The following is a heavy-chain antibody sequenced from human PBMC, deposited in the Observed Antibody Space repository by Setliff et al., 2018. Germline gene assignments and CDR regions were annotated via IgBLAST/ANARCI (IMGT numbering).Heavy chain of an antibody. V-gene: IGHV4-59*01. CDR1: GGSIGHYY. Sequence: PSETLSLTCIVSGGSIGHYYWNWIRQPPGKGLEWMGYIQKRGSTTTKYNPSLGSRISMSIDTSKNQFSLQLSSVSDGDTAVYYCARDQFSSGWYGPPESYFDCWGQGIQVTVSS. J-gene: IGHJ4*02. CDR2: IQKRGSTTT. CDR3: ARDQFSSGWYGPPESYFDC. D-gene: IGHD6-19*01.